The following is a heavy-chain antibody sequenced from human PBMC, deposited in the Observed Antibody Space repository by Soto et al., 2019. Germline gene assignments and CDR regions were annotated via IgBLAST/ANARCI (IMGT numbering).Heavy chain of an antibody. V-gene: IGHV4-61*03. CDR2: IYNKGST. CDR3: ARDLALPIELGGYYYWGMDV. J-gene: IGHJ6*02. Sequence: HVQLQESRPGLVRPSETLSPTCTVSGGSVSSVTYYWSSLRQPPGNGPEWIGRIYNKGSTSYSPSVKSRVIISVDTSKKHFSVRLTSMAAADAAVYLCARDLALPIELGGYYYWGMDVWGQGTTVTVSS. D-gene: IGHD3-16*01. CDR1: GGSVSSVTYY.